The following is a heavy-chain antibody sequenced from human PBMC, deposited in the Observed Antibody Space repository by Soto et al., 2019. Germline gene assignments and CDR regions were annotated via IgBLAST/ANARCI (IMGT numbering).Heavy chain of an antibody. CDR1: GYTFTSYA. D-gene: IGHD5-18*01. V-gene: IGHV1-46*01. CDR3: ARARGTTRKTWIQLWLHDYFDY. J-gene: IGHJ4*02. CDR2: INPSGGST. Sequence: ASVKVSCKASGYTFTSYAMHWVRQAPGQGLEWMGIINPSGGSTSYAQKFQGRVTMTRDTSTSTVYMELSSLRSEDTAVYYCARARGTTRKTWIQLWLHDYFDYWGQGTLVTVSS.